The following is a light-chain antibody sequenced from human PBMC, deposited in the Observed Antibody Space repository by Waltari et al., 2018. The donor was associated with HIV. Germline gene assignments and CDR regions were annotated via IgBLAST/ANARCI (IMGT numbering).Light chain of an antibody. Sequence: EIVLTQSPGTLSLSPGERATLSCSPSQSIRSEYLAWYQKKPGQAPRLLMSGAASRATGIPDRFSGSGAGTDFTLSSSRLEPKDYAVYCCQQYGNSPVTFGGGTTVEIK. CDR2: GAA. CDR1: QSIRSEY. J-gene: IGKJ4*01. V-gene: IGKV3-20*01. CDR3: QQYGNSPVT.